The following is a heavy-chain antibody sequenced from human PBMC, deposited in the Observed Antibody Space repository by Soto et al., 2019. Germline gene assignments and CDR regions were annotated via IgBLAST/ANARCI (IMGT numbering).Heavy chain of an antibody. CDR1: GGTFSSYT. D-gene: IGHD3-9*01. J-gene: IGHJ3*02. Sequence: QVQLVQSGAEVKKPGSSVKVSCKASGGTFSSYTISWVRQAPGQGLEWMGRIIPILGIANYAQKFQGRVTITADKSTSKAYMELSSLRSEDTAVYYCARVRGNYDILTGYGAFDIWGQGTMVTVSS. V-gene: IGHV1-69*02. CDR3: ARVRGNYDILTGYGAFDI. CDR2: IIPILGIA.